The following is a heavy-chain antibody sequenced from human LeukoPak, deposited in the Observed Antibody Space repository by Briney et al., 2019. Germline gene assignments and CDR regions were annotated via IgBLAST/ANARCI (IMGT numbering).Heavy chain of an antibody. Sequence: ASVKVSCKASGYTFTNYYIHWVRQAPGQGLEWMGLINPGGANTNYAQNFQGRVTMTRDTSTSTVYMELSSLRSEDTAVYYCARVTGTPGYFDYWGQGTLVTVSS. V-gene: IGHV1-46*01. J-gene: IGHJ4*02. CDR3: ARVTGTPGYFDY. D-gene: IGHD1-14*01. CDR1: GYTFTNYY. CDR2: INPGGANT.